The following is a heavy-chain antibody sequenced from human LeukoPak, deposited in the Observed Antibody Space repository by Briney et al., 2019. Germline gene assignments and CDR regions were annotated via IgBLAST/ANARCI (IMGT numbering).Heavy chain of an antibody. J-gene: IGHJ4*02. D-gene: IGHD1-26*01. CDR3: ARDGGLVGASGAFDY. CDR2: FSSGSSNI. Sequence: GGSLRLSCAASGFTFSSYSMSWVRQAPGEGVGWVSYFSSGSSNIYYADSVKGRFTISRDNAKNSLYLQMNSLRDEDTAVYYCARDGGLVGASGAFDYWGQGTLVTVSS. V-gene: IGHV3-48*02. CDR1: GFTFSSYS.